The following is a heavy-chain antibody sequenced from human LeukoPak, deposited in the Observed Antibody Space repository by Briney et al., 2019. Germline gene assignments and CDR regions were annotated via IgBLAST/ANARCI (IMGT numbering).Heavy chain of an antibody. CDR1: GSTFTKSA. V-gene: IGHV1-3*01. D-gene: IGHD3-10*01. Sequence: ASVKVSCKAFGSTFTKSAIHWVRQAPGQRLEWMGWINAGYGNTKYSQKFQGRVTITRDTSASTSRMELRSLTSEDTAVYYCARSRANYYDLGGHRNWFDPWGQGTLVTVSS. J-gene: IGHJ5*02. CDR2: INAGYGNT. CDR3: ARSRANYYDLGGHRNWFDP.